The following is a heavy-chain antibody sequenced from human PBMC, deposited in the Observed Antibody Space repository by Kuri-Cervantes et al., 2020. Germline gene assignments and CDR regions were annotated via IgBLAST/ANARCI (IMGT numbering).Heavy chain of an antibody. V-gene: IGHV4-39*07. CDR3: ARDHEYYDILTGNYYYYYGMDV. J-gene: IGHJ6*02. CDR2: IYYSGST. CDR1: GGSISSSSYY. D-gene: IGHD3-9*01. Sequence: SETLSLTCTVSGGSISSSSYYWGWIRQPPGKGLEWIGSIYYSGSTYYNPSLKSRVTISVDTSKNQFSLKLSSVTAADTAVYYCARDHEYYDILTGNYYYYYGMDVWGQGTMVTVSS.